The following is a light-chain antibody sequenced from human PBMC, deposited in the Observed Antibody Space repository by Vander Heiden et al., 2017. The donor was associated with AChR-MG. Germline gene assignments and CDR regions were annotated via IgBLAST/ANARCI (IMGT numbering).Light chain of an antibody. CDR2: GNS. CDR3: QSYDNSLSAWV. J-gene: IGLJ3*02. Sequence: QSVLTQPPSVSGAPGQRVTISCTGSSSNIGAGYDVHWYQQVPGTAPKLHIYGNSNRPSGVPDRFSGSKSGTSASLAITGLQAEDEADYYCQSYDNSLSAWVFGGGTKLTVL. V-gene: IGLV1-40*01. CDR1: SSNIGAGYD.